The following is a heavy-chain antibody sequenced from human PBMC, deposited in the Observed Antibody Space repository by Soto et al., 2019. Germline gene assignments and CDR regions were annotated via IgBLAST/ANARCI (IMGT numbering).Heavy chain of an antibody. CDR1: GFTFSSYW. CDR3: ARDSIVVVPAANDYYHYYYMDV. J-gene: IGHJ6*03. V-gene: IGHV3-74*01. CDR2: INSDGSST. Sequence: GGSLRLSCAASGFTFSSYWMHWVRQAPGKGLVWVSRINSDGSSTSYADSVKGRFTISRDNAKNTLYLQMNSLRAEDTAVYYCARDSIVVVPAANDYYHYYYMDVWGKGTTVTVSS. D-gene: IGHD2-2*01.